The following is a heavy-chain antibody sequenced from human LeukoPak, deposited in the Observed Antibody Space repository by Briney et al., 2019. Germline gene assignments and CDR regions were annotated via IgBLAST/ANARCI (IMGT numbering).Heavy chain of an antibody. CDR1: GFTFDDYA. CDR2: ISSSSSYI. CDR3: ASIGDCSSTSCFPLGP. D-gene: IGHD2-2*01. J-gene: IGHJ5*02. V-gene: IGHV3-21*01. Sequence: PGGSLRLSCAASGFTFDDYAMHWVRQAPGKGLEWVSSISSSSSYIYYADSVKGRFTISRDNAKNSLYLQMNSLRAEDTAVYYCASIGDCSSTSCFPLGPWGQGTLVTVSS.